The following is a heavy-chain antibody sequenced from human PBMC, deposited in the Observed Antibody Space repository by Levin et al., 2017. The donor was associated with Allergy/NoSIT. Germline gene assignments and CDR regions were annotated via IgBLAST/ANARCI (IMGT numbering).Heavy chain of an antibody. CDR3: ARELLYCTGGNCYGGCFDN. CDR1: GGSFSGYY. D-gene: IGHD2-8*02. V-gene: IGHV4-34*01. CDR2: INHSGST. J-gene: IGHJ4*02. Sequence: GSLRLSCSVYGGSFSGYYWSWNRQPPGKGLEWIAEINHSGSTIYNPSLKSRVSISVDTSKNQFSLKLRSVTAADTAVYYCARELLYCTGGNCYGGCFDNWGQGTLVTVSS.